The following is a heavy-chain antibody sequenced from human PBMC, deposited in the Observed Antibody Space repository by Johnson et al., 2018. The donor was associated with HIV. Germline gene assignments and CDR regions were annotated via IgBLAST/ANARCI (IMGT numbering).Heavy chain of an antibody. J-gene: IGHJ3*02. Sequence: VQVVESGGGVVQPGRSLRLSCAASGFTFSSYAMHWVRQAPGKGLEWVAVISYDRSNKYYADSVKGRFTISRDNSKNTLFLQMNSLRAEDTAVYYCARDPYTSAGNPFDIWGQGTRVTVS. CDR2: ISYDRSNK. V-gene: IGHV3-30-3*01. D-gene: IGHD3-10*01. CDR3: ARDPYTSAGNPFDI. CDR1: GFTFSSYA.